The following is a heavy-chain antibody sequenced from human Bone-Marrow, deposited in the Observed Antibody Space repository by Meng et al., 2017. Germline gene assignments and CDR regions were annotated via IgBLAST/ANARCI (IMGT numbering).Heavy chain of an antibody. J-gene: IGHJ4*02. CDR1: GDSVSSGGHY. CDR3: ARGAAAGYYFDY. Sequence: QVQLPESGPGLLKPSQTLSLTCTVSGDSVSSGGHYWSWIRQHPGKGLEWFGYIYYSGSTYHNPSLKSRLTISVDTSKNQFSLKLRSVTAADTAVYYCARGAAAGYYFDYWGQGTLVTVSS. CDR2: IYYSGST. V-gene: IGHV4-31*03. D-gene: IGHD6-13*01.